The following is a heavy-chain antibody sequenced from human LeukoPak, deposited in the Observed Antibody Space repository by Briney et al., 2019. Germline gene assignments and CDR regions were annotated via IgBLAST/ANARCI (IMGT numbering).Heavy chain of an antibody. V-gene: IGHV3-30-3*01. CDR3: ASDLVNSGGSRHGQSGMDV. D-gene: IGHD2-15*01. CDR1: GFTFSSYA. J-gene: IGHJ6*02. Sequence: GGSLRLSCAASGFTFSSYAMHWVRQAPGKGLEWVAVISYDGSNKYYADSVKGRFTISRDDSKNTLYLQMNSLRAEDTAVYYCASDLVNSGGSRHGQSGMDVWGQGTTVTVSS. CDR2: ISYDGSNK.